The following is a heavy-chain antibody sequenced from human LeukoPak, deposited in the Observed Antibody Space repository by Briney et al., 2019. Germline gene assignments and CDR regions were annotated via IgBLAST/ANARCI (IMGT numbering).Heavy chain of an antibody. J-gene: IGHJ4*02. CDR2: IHSDGIGT. V-gene: IGHV3-74*01. Sequence: GGSLRLSCATSGFPFSSYWMHWVRQAPGKGLVWVARIHSDGIGTTYADSVKGRITISRDNAKNTVSLQMNSLRAEDTAIYYCARGGVGCFDYWGQGTLVTVSS. D-gene: IGHD6-19*01. CDR1: GFPFSSYW. CDR3: ARGGVGCFDY.